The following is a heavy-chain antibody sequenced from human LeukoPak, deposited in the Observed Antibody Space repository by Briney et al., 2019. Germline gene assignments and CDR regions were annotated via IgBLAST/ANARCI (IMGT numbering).Heavy chain of an antibody. Sequence: ASVKVSCKASGGTFSSYAISWVRQAPGQGLEWMGGIIPIFGTANYAQKFQGRVTITADKSTSTAYMELSSLRSEDTAVYYCARASTVITHYYYYYGMDVWGKGTTVTVSS. CDR3: ARASTVITHYYYYYGMDV. V-gene: IGHV1-69*06. CDR1: GGTFSSYA. J-gene: IGHJ6*04. CDR2: IIPIFGTA. D-gene: IGHD4-17*01.